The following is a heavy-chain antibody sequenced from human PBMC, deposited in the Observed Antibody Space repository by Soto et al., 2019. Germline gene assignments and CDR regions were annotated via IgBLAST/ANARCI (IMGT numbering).Heavy chain of an antibody. Sequence: QVQLVQSGAEVKKPGSSVKVSCKASGGTFSSYAISWVRQAPGQGLEWMGGIIPIFGTANYAQKFQGRVTITADESTSTAYMELSSLRSEDTAVYYCARDLTIFGVVSIRVSGYGMDVWGQGTTVTVSS. D-gene: IGHD3-3*01. J-gene: IGHJ6*02. CDR1: GGTFSSYA. CDR2: IIPIFGTA. V-gene: IGHV1-69*12. CDR3: ARDLTIFGVVSIRVSGYGMDV.